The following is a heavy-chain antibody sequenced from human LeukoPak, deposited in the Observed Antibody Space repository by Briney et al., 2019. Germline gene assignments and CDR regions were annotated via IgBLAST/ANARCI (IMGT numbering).Heavy chain of an antibody. D-gene: IGHD3-10*01. CDR2: IYSGGST. V-gene: IGHV3-53*01. CDR3: AKDTPPHVLLWNFDY. J-gene: IGHJ4*02. CDR1: GFTVSSNY. Sequence: GGSLRLSCAASGFTVSSNYMSWVRQAPGKGLEWVSVIYSGGSTYYADSVKGRFTISRDNSKNTLYLQMNSLRAEDTAVYYCAKDTPPHVLLWNFDYWGQGTLVTVSS.